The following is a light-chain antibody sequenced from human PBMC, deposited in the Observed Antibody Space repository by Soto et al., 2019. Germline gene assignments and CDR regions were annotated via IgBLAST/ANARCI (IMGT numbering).Light chain of an antibody. V-gene: IGLV1-47*02. CDR3: ATRDNSLSRWV. CDR1: SSNIGTTY. J-gene: IGLJ3*02. Sequence: QSVLTQPPSASGTPGQRVTISCSGSSSNIGTTYVYWYKQLPGTAPKLLLYCNDQRPSGVPDRLSGSKSGTSASLALSGLRSEDEADYDYATRDNSLSRWVFGGGTHRTV. CDR2: CND.